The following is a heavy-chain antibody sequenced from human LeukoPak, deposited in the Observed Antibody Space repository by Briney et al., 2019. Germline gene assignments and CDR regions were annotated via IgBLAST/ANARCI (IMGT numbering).Heavy chain of an antibody. CDR1: GFTFSSYW. V-gene: IGHV3-74*01. D-gene: IGHD2-15*01. Sequence: PGGSLRLSCAASGFTFSSYWMHWVRQAPGKGPVWVSRINNDGSGTTYADSVKGRFTISRDDAKNTLYLQMNSLRAEDTAVYYSVRGGESTWSWGQGTLVTVSS. CDR3: VRGGESTWS. CDR2: INNDGSGT. J-gene: IGHJ5*02.